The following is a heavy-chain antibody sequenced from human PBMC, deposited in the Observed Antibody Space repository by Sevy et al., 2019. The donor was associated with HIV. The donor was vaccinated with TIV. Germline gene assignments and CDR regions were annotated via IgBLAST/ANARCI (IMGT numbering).Heavy chain of an antibody. V-gene: IGHV4-30-4*01. CDR1: GGSISSGDYY. D-gene: IGHD5-18*01. CDR2: IYYSGST. J-gene: IGHJ3*02. Sequence: SETLSLTCTVSGGSISSGDYYWSWIRQPPGKGLEWIGYIYYSGSTYYNPSLKSRVTISVDTSKNQFSLKLSSVTAAETAVYYCARAAGQIQLWPDAFDIWGQGTMVTVSS. CDR3: ARAAGQIQLWPDAFDI.